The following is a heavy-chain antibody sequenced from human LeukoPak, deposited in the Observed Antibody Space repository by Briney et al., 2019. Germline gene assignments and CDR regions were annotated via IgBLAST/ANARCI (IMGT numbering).Heavy chain of an antibody. CDR1: SGSFSGYF. V-gene: IGHV4-34*01. CDR3: ARGIVGPTYFDY. J-gene: IGHJ4*02. Sequence: SETLSLTCVVYSGSFSGYFWSWIRQPPGKGLEWIGEINRSGSTNYNPSLKSRVTISVDTSKNQFSLKLSSVTAADTAVYYCARGIVGPTYFDYWGQGTLVTVSS. D-gene: IGHD1-26*01. CDR2: INRSGST.